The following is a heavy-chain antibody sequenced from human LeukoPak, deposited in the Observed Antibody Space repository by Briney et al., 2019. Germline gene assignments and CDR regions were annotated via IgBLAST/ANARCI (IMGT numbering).Heavy chain of an antibody. J-gene: IGHJ4*02. CDR3: AKDLTDYYGSGSYSLFDY. CDR1: GFTFSSYA. V-gene: IGHV3-23*01. Sequence: TGGSLRLSCAASGFTFSSYAMSWVRQAPGKGLEWVSAISGSGGSTYYADSVKGRFTISRDNSKNTLYLQMNSLRAEGTAVYYCAKDLTDYYGSGSYSLFDYWGQGTLVTVSS. CDR2: ISGSGGST. D-gene: IGHD3-10*01.